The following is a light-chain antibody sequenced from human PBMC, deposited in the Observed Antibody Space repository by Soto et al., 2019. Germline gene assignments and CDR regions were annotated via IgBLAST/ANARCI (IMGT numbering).Light chain of an antibody. V-gene: IGKV3-20*01. CDR1: QSVSSSY. Sequence: EIVLTQSPGTLSLSPGKRATLSCRASQSVSSSYLAWYPQKRGQAPRLLIYGASSRATGIPDRFSGSGSGTDFTLTISRLEPEDFAVYYCQQYGGSPYTFGQGTKLEIK. CDR3: QQYGGSPYT. J-gene: IGKJ2*01. CDR2: GAS.